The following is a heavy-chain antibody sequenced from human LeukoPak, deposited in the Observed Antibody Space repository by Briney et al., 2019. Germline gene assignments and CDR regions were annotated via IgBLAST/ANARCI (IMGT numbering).Heavy chain of an antibody. CDR3: ARVQLERFGDFDY. V-gene: IGHV1-69*04. CDR2: IIPILGIA. D-gene: IGHD3-16*01. Sequence: SVKVSCKASGGTFSSYAISWVRQAPGQGLEWMGRIIPILGIANYAQKFQGRVTITADKSTSTAYMELSSLRSEDPAVYYCARVQLERFGDFDYWGQRTLGTVSS. CDR1: GGTFSSYA. J-gene: IGHJ4*02.